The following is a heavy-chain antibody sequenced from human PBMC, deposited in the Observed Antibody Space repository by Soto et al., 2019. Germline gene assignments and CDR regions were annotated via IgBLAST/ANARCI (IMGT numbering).Heavy chain of an antibody. Sequence: WGSKAPGQGLEWLGWISPYTGNTYYATKVQGRLTLTTDTSTSTAFMDLGSLTSADTAVYYCAMVDLYVTPTPQDVWGQGTTVTVSS. D-gene: IGHD3-16*01. CDR3: AMVDLYVTPTPQDV. J-gene: IGHJ6*02. V-gene: IGHV1-18*01. CDR2: ISPYTGNT.